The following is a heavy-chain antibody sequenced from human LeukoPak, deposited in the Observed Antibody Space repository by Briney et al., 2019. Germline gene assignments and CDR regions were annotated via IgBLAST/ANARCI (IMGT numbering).Heavy chain of an antibody. Sequence: ASVKVSCKASGYTFTVYYMHWVRQAPGQGLEWMGWINPNSGDTNYAQKFQGRVTMTRDTSISTAYMELSRLRSDDTAVYYCARRYSSGRYDAFDIWGQGTMVTVSS. CDR3: ARRYSSGRYDAFDI. V-gene: IGHV1-2*02. D-gene: IGHD6-19*01. CDR2: INPNSGDT. J-gene: IGHJ3*02. CDR1: GYTFTVYY.